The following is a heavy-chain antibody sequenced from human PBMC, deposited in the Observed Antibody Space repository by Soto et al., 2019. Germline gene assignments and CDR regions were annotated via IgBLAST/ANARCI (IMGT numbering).Heavy chain of an antibody. Sequence: SETLSLTCTVSGGSISSYYWSWIRQPPGKGLEWIGYIYYSGSTNYNPYLKSRVTISVDTSKNQFSLKLSSVTAADTAVYYCARDYFKDRGWRGDYGYFDYWGQGTLVTVSS. CDR1: GGSISSYY. J-gene: IGHJ4*02. D-gene: IGHD4-17*01. CDR2: IYYSGST. CDR3: ARDYFKDRGWRGDYGYFDY. V-gene: IGHV4-59*01.